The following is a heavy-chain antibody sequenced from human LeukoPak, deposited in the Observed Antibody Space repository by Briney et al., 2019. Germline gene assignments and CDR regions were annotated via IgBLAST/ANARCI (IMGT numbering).Heavy chain of an antibody. CDR3: ARVREGGRDGYKGLFDY. V-gene: IGHV4-39*06. Sequence: ASETLSLTCTVSGDSISSSDYYWGWIRQPPGKGLEWIALINYSGRTFYNPSLKSRVTISVDTSKNQFPLKLSSVTAADTAVYYCARVREGGRDGYKGLFDYWGQGTLVTVSS. CDR2: INYSGRT. D-gene: IGHD5-24*01. J-gene: IGHJ4*02. CDR1: GDSISSSDYY.